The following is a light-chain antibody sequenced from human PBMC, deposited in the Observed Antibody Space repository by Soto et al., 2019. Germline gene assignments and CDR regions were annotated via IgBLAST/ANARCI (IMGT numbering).Light chain of an antibody. J-gene: IGLJ2*01. Sequence: QSALTQPASVAGSPGQAITISCTGTSSDVGGYNYVSWYQQYPGKAPQLMIFEVSNRPSGVSNRFSGSKSDNTASLTISGLQAEDEADYYCSSYTKSSTLVIFGGGTKLTVL. CDR1: SSDVGGYNY. CDR2: EVS. V-gene: IGLV2-14*01. CDR3: SSYTKSSTLVI.